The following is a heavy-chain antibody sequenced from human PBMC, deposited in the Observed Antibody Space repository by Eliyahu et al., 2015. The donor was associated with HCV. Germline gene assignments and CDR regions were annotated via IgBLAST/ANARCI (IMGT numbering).Heavy chain of an antibody. Sequence: QVQLQESGPGLVKPSETLSLTCTVSGYSISSGYYWGWIRQPPRKGLEWIGSIYHSGSTXYNPSLKSRVTISVDTSKNQFSLKLSSVTAADTAVYYCASVGAYYDFWSGPKAFDYWGQGTLVTVSS. CDR2: IYHSGST. D-gene: IGHD3-3*01. CDR3: ASVGAYYDFWSGPKAFDY. CDR1: GYSISSGYY. J-gene: IGHJ4*02. V-gene: IGHV4-38-2*02.